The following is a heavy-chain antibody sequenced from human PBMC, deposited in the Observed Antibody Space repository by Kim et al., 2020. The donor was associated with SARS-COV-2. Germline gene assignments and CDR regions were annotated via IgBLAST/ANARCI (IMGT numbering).Heavy chain of an antibody. Sequence: GGSLRLSCAASGFTFSRYDMTWVRQALGKGLEWVSSIGASGGSISYADSVKGRFTISRDNSKNTLYLQMNSLRAEDTAVYYCAKLRSWGGSSTFYFDYWGQGTLVTVSS. CDR3: AKLRSWGGSSTFYFDY. J-gene: IGHJ4*02. V-gene: IGHV3-23*01. CDR1: GFTFSRYD. CDR2: IGASGGSI. D-gene: IGHD1-26*01.